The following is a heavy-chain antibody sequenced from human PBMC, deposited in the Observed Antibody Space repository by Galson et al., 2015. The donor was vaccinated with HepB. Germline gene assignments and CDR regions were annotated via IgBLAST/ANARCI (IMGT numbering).Heavy chain of an antibody. CDR1: GFTFTSSA. CDR3: AASVAERIYYYYYMDV. V-gene: IGHV1-58*01. J-gene: IGHJ6*03. CDR2: IVVGSGNT. Sequence: SVKVSCKASGFTFTSSAVQWVRQARGQRLEWIGWIVVGSGNTNYAQKFQERVTITRGMSTSTAYMELSSLRSEDTAVYYCAASVAERIYYYYYMDVWGKGTTVTVSS.